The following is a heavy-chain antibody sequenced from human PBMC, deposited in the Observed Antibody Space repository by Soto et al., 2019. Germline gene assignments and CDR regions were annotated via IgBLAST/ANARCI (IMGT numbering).Heavy chain of an antibody. CDR2: INHSGST. CDR1: GGSFSGYY. Sequence: QVQLQQWGAGLLKPSETLSLTCAVYGGSFSGYYWSWIRQPPGKGLEWIGEINHSGSTNYNPSLKSRVTISVDTSKNQFSLKLRSVPAADTAVYYCASAGFGWFDPWGQGTLVTVSS. CDR3: ASAGFGWFDP. D-gene: IGHD3-3*01. V-gene: IGHV4-34*01. J-gene: IGHJ5*02.